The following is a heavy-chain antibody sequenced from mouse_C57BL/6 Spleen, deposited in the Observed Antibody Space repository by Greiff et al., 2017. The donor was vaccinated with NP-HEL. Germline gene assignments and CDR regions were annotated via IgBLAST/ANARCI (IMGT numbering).Heavy chain of an antibody. CDR2: IYPGDGDT. CDR3: ARDYSISYAMDY. J-gene: IGHJ4*01. CDR1: GYAFSSSW. V-gene: IGHV1-82*01. Sequence: QVQLQQSGPELVKPGASVKISCKASGYAFSSSWMNWVKQRPGKGLEWIGRIYPGDGDTNYNGKFKGKATLTADKSSSTAYMQLSSLTSEDSAVYFCARDYSISYAMDYWGQGTSVTVSS. D-gene: IGHD1-1*01.